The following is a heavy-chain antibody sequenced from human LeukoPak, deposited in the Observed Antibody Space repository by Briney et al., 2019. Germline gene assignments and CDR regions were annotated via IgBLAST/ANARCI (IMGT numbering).Heavy chain of an antibody. CDR2: INHSGST. Sequence: SETLSLTCAVYGGSFSGYYWSWIRQPPGKGLEWIGEINHSGSTNYNPSLKSRVTISVDTSKNQFSLKLSSVIAADTAVYYCARVVGIGAFDIWGQGTMVTVSS. D-gene: IGHD7-27*01. CDR3: ARVVGIGAFDI. CDR1: GGSFSGYY. J-gene: IGHJ3*02. V-gene: IGHV4-34*01.